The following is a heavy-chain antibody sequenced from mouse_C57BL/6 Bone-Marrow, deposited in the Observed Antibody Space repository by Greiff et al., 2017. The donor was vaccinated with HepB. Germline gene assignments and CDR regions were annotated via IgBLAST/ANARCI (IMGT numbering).Heavy chain of an antibody. D-gene: IGHD6-1*01. CDR3: TTPSPAWFAY. V-gene: IGHV14-4*01. CDR2: IDPENGDT. CDR1: GFNIKDDY. Sequence: EVKLQHSGAELVRPGASVKLSCTASGFNIKDDYMHWVKQRPEQGLEWIGWIDPENGDTEYASKFQGKATITADTSSNTAYLQLSSLTSEDTAVYYCTTPSPAWFAYWGQGTLVTVSA. J-gene: IGHJ3*01.